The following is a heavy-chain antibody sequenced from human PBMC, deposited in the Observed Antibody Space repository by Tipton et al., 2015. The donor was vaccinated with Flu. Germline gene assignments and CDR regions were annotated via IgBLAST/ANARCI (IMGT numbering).Heavy chain of an antibody. CDR3: ASPGGSSGCCPRRGNAFGI. CDR1: GGTFSSYA. Sequence: QVQLVQSGAEVKKPGSSVKVSCKASGGTFSSYAISWVRQAPGQGLEWMGGLIPIFGTANYAQKFQGRVTITADESTSTAYMELSRLRSKAPAVYYCASPGGSSGCCPRRGNAFGIWGQGTVVTVSS. D-gene: IGHD3-22*01. V-gene: IGHV1-69*01. J-gene: IGHJ3*02. CDR2: LIPIFGTA.